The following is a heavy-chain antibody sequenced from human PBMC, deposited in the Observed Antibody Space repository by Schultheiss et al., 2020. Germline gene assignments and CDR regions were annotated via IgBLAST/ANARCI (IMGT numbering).Heavy chain of an antibody. CDR1: GGSISSGGYY. D-gene: IGHD2-15*01. J-gene: IGHJ6*02. V-gene: IGHV4-31*03. Sequence: SETLSLTCTVSGGSISSGGYYWSWIRQPPGKGLEWIGYIYYSGSTYYNPSLKSRVTISVDTSKNQFSLKLSSVTAADTAVYYCAREVVAATRDYYYYGMDVWGQGTTVTVYS. CDR3: AREVVAATRDYYYYGMDV. CDR2: IYYSGST.